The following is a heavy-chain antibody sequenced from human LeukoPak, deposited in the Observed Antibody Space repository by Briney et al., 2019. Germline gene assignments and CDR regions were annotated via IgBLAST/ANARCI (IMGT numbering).Heavy chain of an antibody. CDR1: GYTFTSYG. V-gene: IGHV1-18*01. Sequence: ASVKVSCKASGYTFTSYGISWVRQAPGQGLEWMGWISAYNGNTNYAQKLQGRVTMTTDTSTSTAYMELRSLRSDDTAVYYCARDQGITFGEVTRLFDYWGQGTLVTVSS. CDR3: ARDQGITFGEVTRLFDY. J-gene: IGHJ4*02. D-gene: IGHD3-16*01. CDR2: ISAYNGNT.